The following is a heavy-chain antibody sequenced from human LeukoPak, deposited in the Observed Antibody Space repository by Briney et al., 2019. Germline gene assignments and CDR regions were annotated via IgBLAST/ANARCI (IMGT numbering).Heavy chain of an antibody. D-gene: IGHD3-10*01. V-gene: IGHV3-21*01. Sequence: GGSLRLSCAASGFTFSSYSMNWVRQAPGKGLEWVSSISSSSSYIYYADSVKGRFTISRDNAKNSLYLQMNSLRAEDTAVYYCARSPRERVSDHWGQGTLVTVSS. CDR3: ARSPRERVSDH. CDR1: GFTFSSYS. J-gene: IGHJ5*02. CDR2: ISSSSSYI.